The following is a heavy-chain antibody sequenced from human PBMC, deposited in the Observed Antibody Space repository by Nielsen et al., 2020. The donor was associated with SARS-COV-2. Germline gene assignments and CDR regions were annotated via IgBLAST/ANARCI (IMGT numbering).Heavy chain of an antibody. V-gene: IGHV1-58*01. D-gene: IGHD3-22*01. Sequence: SVKVSCKASGFTFSNSAVQWVRQARGQRLEWIGWIVVGSGNTDYAQKFQKRVTITRDMSTTTAYMELSSLTSADTAVYYCAAGVGGYYDSSGQHWGLGTLVTVSS. J-gene: IGHJ1*01. CDR3: AAGVGGYYDSSGQH. CDR2: IVVGSGNT. CDR1: GFTFSNSA.